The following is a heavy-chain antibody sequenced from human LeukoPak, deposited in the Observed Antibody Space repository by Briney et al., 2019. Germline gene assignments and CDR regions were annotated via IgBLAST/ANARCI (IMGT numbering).Heavy chain of an antibody. Sequence: GGSLRLSCTASGFTFSSYNMNWVRQAPGKGLEWVSSISSSSSFIYYADSVKGRFTISRDNAKNSLYLQMNSLRAEDTAVYFCARDYSSSSFDYWGQGTLVTVSS. CDR3: ARDYSSSSFDY. CDR2: ISSSSSFI. J-gene: IGHJ4*02. CDR1: GFTFSSYN. D-gene: IGHD6-6*01. V-gene: IGHV3-21*01.